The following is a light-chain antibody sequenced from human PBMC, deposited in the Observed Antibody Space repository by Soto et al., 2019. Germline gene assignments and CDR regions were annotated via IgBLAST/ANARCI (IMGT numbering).Light chain of an antibody. CDR2: DAS. V-gene: IGKV1-5*01. J-gene: IGKJ1*01. CDR1: QSITGW. CDR3: QQYKTYSRT. Sequence: DIQMTQSPSTLSASVGDRVTITCRASQSITGWLAWYQQKPGKAPKLLIYDASSLESGVPSRFSGSGSGTEFTLTISSLQPDDFVTFYCQQYKTYSRTFGQGTKVEVK.